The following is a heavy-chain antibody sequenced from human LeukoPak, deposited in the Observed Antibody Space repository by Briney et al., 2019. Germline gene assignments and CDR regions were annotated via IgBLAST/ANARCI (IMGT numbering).Heavy chain of an antibody. Sequence: SETLSLTRAVYGGSFSGYYWSWIRQPPGKGLEWIGEINHSGSTNYNPSLKSRVTISVDTSKNQFSLKLSSVTAADTAVYYCAREFPARYFDWSYSYYYMDVWGKGTTVTVSS. D-gene: IGHD3-9*01. CDR1: GGSFSGYY. V-gene: IGHV4-34*01. CDR2: INHSGST. J-gene: IGHJ6*03. CDR3: AREFPARYFDWSYSYYYMDV.